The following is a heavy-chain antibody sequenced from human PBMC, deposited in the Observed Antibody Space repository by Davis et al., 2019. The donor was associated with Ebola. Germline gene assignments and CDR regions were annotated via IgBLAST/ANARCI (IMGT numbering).Heavy chain of an antibody. D-gene: IGHD5-24*01. CDR3: AREGGGDGSFDY. V-gene: IGHV4-4*02. J-gene: IGHJ4*02. CDR1: GGSISSSNW. Sequence: MPSETLSLTCAVSGGSISSSNWWSWVRQPPGKGLEWIGEIYHSGSTNYNPSLKSRVTISVDKSKNQFSLKLSSVTAADTAVYYCAREGGGDGSFDYWGQGTLVTVSS. CDR2: IYHSGST.